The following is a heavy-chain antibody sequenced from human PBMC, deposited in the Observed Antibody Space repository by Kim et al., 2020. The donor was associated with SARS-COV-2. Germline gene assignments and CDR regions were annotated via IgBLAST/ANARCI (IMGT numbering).Heavy chain of an antibody. CDR3: ARAVVTTMIVVVPDAFDI. Sequence: ASVKVSCKASGYTFTSYYMHWVRQAPGQGLEWMGIINPSGGSTSYAQKFQGRVTMTRDTSTSTVYMELSSLRSEDTAVYYCARAVVTTMIVVVPDAFDIWGQGTMVTVSS. J-gene: IGHJ3*02. D-gene: IGHD3-22*01. V-gene: IGHV1-46*01. CDR1: GYTFTSYY. CDR2: INPSGGST.